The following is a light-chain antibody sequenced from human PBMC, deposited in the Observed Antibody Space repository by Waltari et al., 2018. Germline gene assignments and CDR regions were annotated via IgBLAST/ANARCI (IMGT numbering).Light chain of an antibody. CDR3: QQYNNWLYT. Sequence: DRVMTQSPATLSVSPGETATLPCRASQSASTNLAWYQQKAGQAPRLLIYDASIRATGVPARFSGSGAGTEFTLTITGLQSEDFAVYYCQQYNNWLYTFGQGTKLEIK. CDR1: QSASTN. J-gene: IGKJ2*01. V-gene: IGKV3-15*01. CDR2: DAS.